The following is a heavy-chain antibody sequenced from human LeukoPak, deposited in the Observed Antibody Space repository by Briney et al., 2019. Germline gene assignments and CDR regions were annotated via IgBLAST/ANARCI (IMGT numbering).Heavy chain of an antibody. Sequence: GGSLRLSCAASGFTFDDYGMSWVRHAPGKGLEWVSGIYGGGNSYYAESVTGRFTISRDNSRNTLHLQMNSLRGEDTAVYYCARELTVGATIDYWGQGTLVTVSS. CDR3: ARELTVGATIDY. CDR2: IYGGGNS. V-gene: IGHV3-66*02. J-gene: IGHJ4*02. D-gene: IGHD1-26*01. CDR1: GFTFDDYG.